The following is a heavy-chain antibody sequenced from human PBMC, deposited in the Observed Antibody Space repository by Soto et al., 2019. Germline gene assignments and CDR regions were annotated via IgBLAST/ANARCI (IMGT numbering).Heavy chain of an antibody. CDR3: AKGLRGCTNGVCYPTYGMDV. J-gene: IGHJ6*02. Sequence: QVQLVESGGGVVKPGRSLRLSCAASGFTFSSYGMHWVRQAPGKGLEWVAVISYDGSNKYYADSVKGRFTISRDNSMTTLYLQMNSLRAEETAVYYCAKGLRGCTNGVCYPTYGMDVWGQGTTVTVSS. CDR1: GFTFSSYG. D-gene: IGHD2-8*01. CDR2: ISYDGSNK. V-gene: IGHV3-30*18.